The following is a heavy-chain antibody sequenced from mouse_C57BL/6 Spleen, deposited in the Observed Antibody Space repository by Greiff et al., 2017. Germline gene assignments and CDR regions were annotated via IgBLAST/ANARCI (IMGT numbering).Heavy chain of an antibody. Sequence: VQLQQSGTELVKPGASVKLSCKASGYTFTSYWMHWVKQRPGQGLEWIGNINPSNGGTNYNEKFKSKATLTVDKSSSTAYMQLSSLTSEDSAVYYCARERGYYGPFAYWGQGTLVTVSA. J-gene: IGHJ3*01. CDR2: INPSNGGT. D-gene: IGHD1-2*01. V-gene: IGHV1-53*01. CDR1: GYTFTSYW. CDR3: ARERGYYGPFAY.